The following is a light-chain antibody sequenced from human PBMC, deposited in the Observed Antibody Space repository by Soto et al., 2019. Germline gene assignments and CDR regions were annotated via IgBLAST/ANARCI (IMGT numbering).Light chain of an antibody. CDR1: QGISNW. CDR3: QQGNSFPFA. V-gene: IGKV1D-12*01. CDR2: AAS. J-gene: IGKJ3*01. Sequence: DIQMTQSPSSVSASVGDRVSITCRASQGISNWLAWYQQKPGRAPKLLIYAASSLQSGVSSRFSGSGSGTEFTLTISSLQLEDFATYYCQQGNSFPFAFGPGTKVDIK.